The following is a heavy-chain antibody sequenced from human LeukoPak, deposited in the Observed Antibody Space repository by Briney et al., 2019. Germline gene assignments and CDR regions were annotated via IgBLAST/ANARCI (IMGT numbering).Heavy chain of an antibody. CDR2: ASFHGSNT. CDR3: ARERSWNGPLDY. Sequence: PGGSLRLSCAASGFIFSDSTMPWVRQAPGKGLEWVAAASFHGSNTYYADSMKGRFTISRDNSKNTVYLQMNSLRTEDTAVYYCARERSWNGPLDYWGQGTLVTVSS. V-gene: IGHV3-30*04. J-gene: IGHJ4*02. CDR1: GFIFSDST. D-gene: IGHD1-1*01.